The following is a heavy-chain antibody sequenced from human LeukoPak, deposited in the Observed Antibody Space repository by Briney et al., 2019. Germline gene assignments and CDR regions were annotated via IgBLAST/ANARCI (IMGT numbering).Heavy chain of an antibody. CDR1: GGSISSYY. J-gene: IGHJ4*02. CDR2: INHSGST. Sequence: PSETLSLTCTVSGGSISSYYWSWIRQPPGKGLEWIGEINHSGSTNYNPSLKSRVTISVDTSKNQFSLKLSSVTAADTAVYYCARGGPYCSSTSCYGFDYWGQGTLVTVSS. CDR3: ARGGPYCSSTSCYGFDY. V-gene: IGHV4-34*01. D-gene: IGHD2-2*01.